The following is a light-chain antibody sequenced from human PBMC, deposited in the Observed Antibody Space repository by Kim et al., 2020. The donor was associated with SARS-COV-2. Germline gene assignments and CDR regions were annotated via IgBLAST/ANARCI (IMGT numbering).Light chain of an antibody. J-gene: IGLJ3*02. CDR1: NANIGNNY. V-gene: IGLV1-51*01. Sequence: GQKVTISCSGSNANIGNNYVAWYQQLPGTAPKLLIYDDHKRPSGIPDRFSGSKSGTSASLAISGLQSEDEADYYCAAWDDSLNGPVFGGGTQLTVL. CDR2: DDH. CDR3: AAWDDSLNGPV.